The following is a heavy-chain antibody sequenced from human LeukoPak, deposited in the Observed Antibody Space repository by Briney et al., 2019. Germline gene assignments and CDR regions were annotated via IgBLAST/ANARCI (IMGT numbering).Heavy chain of an antibody. CDR3: ARLAVDDVVNVPFDY. CDR2: IYPGDSDT. J-gene: IGHJ4*02. V-gene: IGHV5-51*01. CDR1: GYSFTSYW. D-gene: IGHD2-8*02. Sequence: GESLKISCKGSGYSFTSYWIGWVRQMPGKGLAWMGIIYPGDSDTRYSPSFQGQVTISADKSTSTAYLQWRSLKASDTAMYYCARLAVDDVVNVPFDYWGQGTLVTVSS.